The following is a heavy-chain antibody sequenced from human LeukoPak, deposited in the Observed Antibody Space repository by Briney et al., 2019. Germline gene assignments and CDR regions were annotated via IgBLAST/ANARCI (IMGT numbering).Heavy chain of an antibody. D-gene: IGHD3-22*01. V-gene: IGHV3-66*01. CDR2: IYSGGST. J-gene: IGHJ1*01. CDR3: ARVDLIVVVQYFQH. CDR1: GFTVSSNY. Sequence: GGSLRLSCAASGFTVSSNYMSWVRQAPGKGLEWVSVIYSGGSTYYADSVKGRFTISRDNSKNTLYLQMNSLGAEDTAVYYCARVDLIVVVQYFQHWGQGTLVTVSS.